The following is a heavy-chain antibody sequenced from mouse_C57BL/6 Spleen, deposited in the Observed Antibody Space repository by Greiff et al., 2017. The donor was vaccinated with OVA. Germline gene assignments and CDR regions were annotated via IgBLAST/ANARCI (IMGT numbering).Heavy chain of an antibody. CDR2: IDPENGDT. D-gene: IGHD1-1*01. CDR3: ADYGSSPFAY. CDR1: GFNIKDDY. J-gene: IGHJ3*01. Sequence: DVKLVESGAELVRPGASVKLSCTASGFNIKDDYMHWVKQRPEQGLEWIGWIDPENGDTEYASKFQGKATITADTSSNTAYLQLSSLTSEDTAVYYCADYGSSPFAYWGQGTLVTVSA. V-gene: IGHV14-4*01.